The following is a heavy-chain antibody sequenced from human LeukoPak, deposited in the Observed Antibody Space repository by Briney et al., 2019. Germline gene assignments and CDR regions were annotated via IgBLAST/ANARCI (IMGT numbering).Heavy chain of an antibody. Sequence: PGGSLRLSCAASGFTFSSYAMSWVRQAPGKGLEWVANIKEDGTETYYVDSVKGRFTISRDNAKNSLYLQMNSLRVEDTAVYYCAKEGRSLQTYWGQGTLVTVPS. V-gene: IGHV3-7*03. CDR1: GFTFSSYA. J-gene: IGHJ4*02. CDR2: IKEDGTET. CDR3: AKEGRSLQTY. D-gene: IGHD5-24*01.